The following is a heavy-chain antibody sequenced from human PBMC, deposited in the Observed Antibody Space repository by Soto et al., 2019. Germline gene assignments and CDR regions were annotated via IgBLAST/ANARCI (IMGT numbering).Heavy chain of an antibody. CDR1: GGSISSYY. CDR2: IYYSGST. CDR3: ARALVGATHYFDY. D-gene: IGHD1-26*01. V-gene: IGHV4-59*01. Sequence: QVQLQESGPGLVKPSETLSLTCTVSGGSISSYYWSWIRQPPGKGLEWIGYIYYSGSTNYNPSLKSRVTISVDTSKHQFPLKLSSVTAADTAVYYCARALVGATHYFDYWGQGTLVTVSS. J-gene: IGHJ4*02.